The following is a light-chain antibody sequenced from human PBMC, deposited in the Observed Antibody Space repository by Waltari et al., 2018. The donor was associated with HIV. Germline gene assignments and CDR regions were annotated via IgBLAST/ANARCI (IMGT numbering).Light chain of an antibody. J-gene: IGKJ2*01. CDR2: KAS. V-gene: IGKV1-5*03. CDR1: QSISSW. Sequence: DIQMTQSPYTLSASVGDRVNIPCRASQSISSWLAWYQQKPGKAPKLLIYKASSLESGVPSRFSGSGSGTEFTLTISSLQPDDFATYYCQQYNTYPYTFGQGTKLEIK. CDR3: QQYNTYPYT.